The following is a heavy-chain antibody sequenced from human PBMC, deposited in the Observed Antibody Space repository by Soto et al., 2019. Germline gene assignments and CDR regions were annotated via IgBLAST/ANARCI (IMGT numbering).Heavy chain of an antibody. CDR1: GGSVSSGSYY. Sequence: TLSLTCTVSGGSVSSGSYYCSWIRQPPGKGLEWIGYIYYSGSTNYNPSLKSRVTISVDTSKNQFSLKLSSVTAADTAVYYCARDLAGLRNGMDVWGQGTTVTVSS. CDR3: ARDLAGLRNGMDV. D-gene: IGHD6-19*01. CDR2: IYYSGST. J-gene: IGHJ6*02. V-gene: IGHV4-61*01.